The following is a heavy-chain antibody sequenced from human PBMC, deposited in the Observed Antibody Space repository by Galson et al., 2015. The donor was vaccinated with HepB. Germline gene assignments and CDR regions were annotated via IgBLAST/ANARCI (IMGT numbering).Heavy chain of an antibody. Sequence: SLRLSCAASGFTFSDYYMSWIRQAPGKGLEWVAVISNDGSNKFYADSVKGRFTISRDNSKNTVYLQMNSLRAEDTAVYYCAKGSDSGGWYFSYWGQGTLVTVSS. V-gene: IGHV3-30*18. D-gene: IGHD6-19*01. CDR1: GFTFSDYY. J-gene: IGHJ4*02. CDR3: AKGSDSGGWYFSY. CDR2: ISNDGSNK.